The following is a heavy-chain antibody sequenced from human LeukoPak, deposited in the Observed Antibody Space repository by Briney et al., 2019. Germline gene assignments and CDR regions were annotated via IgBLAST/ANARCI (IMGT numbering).Heavy chain of an antibody. J-gene: IGHJ4*02. CDR3: AISGYDFWSGYYDY. Sequence: GGSLRLSCAASGFTFSSYWMHWVRQAPGKGLVWVSRINTDGSSTSYADSVKGRFTISRDNAKNTLYLQMNSLRAEDTAVYYCAISGYDFWSGYYDYWGQGTLVTVSS. D-gene: IGHD3-3*01. CDR1: GFTFSSYW. V-gene: IGHV3-74*01. CDR2: INTDGSST.